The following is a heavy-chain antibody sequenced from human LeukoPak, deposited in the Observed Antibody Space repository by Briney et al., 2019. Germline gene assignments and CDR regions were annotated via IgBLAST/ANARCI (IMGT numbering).Heavy chain of an antibody. Sequence: GGSLRLSCAASGLTFSDYYMSWVRQAPGKGLEWVSYIGRSGTTIHYADSVEGRFTSSWDNAKKSLYLQMNSLRAEDTAVYYCARSGKIYFDWLLDYWGQGTLVTVSS. J-gene: IGHJ4*02. CDR3: ARSGKIYFDWLLDY. V-gene: IGHV3-11*04. CDR1: GLTFSDYY. CDR2: IGRSGTTI. D-gene: IGHD3-9*01.